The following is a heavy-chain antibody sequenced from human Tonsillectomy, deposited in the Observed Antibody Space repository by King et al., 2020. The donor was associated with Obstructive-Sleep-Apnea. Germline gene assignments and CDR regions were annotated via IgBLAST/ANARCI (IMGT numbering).Heavy chain of an antibody. Sequence: VKLVESWGGLGQPGGSLRLSCAASGFTFSSYAMSWVRQAPGKGLEWDSAISGSGGSTYYADSVKGRFTISRDNSKKTLYLQMNSLRAEDTAVHYCAKGDDIAATGSVFDYWGQGTLVTVSS. J-gene: IGHJ4*02. CDR3: AKGDDIAATGSVFDY. CDR1: GFTFSSYA. D-gene: IGHD6-13*01. V-gene: IGHV3-23*04. CDR2: ISGSGGST.